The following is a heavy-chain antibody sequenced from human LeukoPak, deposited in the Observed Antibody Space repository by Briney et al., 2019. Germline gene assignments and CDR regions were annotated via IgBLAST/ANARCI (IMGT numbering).Heavy chain of an antibody. CDR2: IYTSGST. CDR1: GGSISSYY. Sequence: PSETLSLTCTVSGGSISSYYCSWIRQPPGKGLEWIGRIYTSGSTNYNPSLKSRVTMSVDTSKNQFSLKLSSVTAADTAVYYCARDRPEGRWFDPWGQGTLVTVSS. CDR3: ARDRPEGRWFDP. V-gene: IGHV4-4*07. J-gene: IGHJ5*02.